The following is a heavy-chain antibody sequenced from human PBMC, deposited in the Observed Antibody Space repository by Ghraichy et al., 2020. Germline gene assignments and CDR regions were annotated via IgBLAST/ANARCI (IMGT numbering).Heavy chain of an antibody. J-gene: IGHJ4*02. V-gene: IGHV2-5*01. CDR1: GFSLSTSGVG. D-gene: IGHD2-2*01. CDR3: AHRQSEYCSATSCYAY. CDR2: IYWNDDK. Sequence: SGPTLVKPTQTLTLTCTFSGFSLSTSGVGVGWIRQPPGKALEWLALIYWNDDKRYSPSLKSRLTITKDTSKNQVVLTMTNMDPVDTATYYCAHRQSEYCSATSCYAYWGQGNLVTVSS.